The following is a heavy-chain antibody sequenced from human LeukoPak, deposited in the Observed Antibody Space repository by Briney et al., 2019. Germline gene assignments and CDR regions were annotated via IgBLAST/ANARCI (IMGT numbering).Heavy chain of an antibody. CDR1: GGTFSSYA. D-gene: IGHD1-26*01. Sequence: VKVSCKASGGTFSSYAISWVRQAPGQGLEWMGGTIPIFGTANYAQKFQGRVTITADESTSTAYMELSSLRSEDTAVYYCARGHSGSYHTAGFDYWGQGTLVTVSS. CDR3: ARGHSGSYHTAGFDY. V-gene: IGHV1-69*13. CDR2: TIPIFGTA. J-gene: IGHJ4*02.